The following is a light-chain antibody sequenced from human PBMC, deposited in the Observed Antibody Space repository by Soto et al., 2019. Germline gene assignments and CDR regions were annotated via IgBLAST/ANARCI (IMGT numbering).Light chain of an antibody. V-gene: IGLV1-44*01. CDR1: SSNIGRFT. CDR3: AACDDSLTGVV. J-gene: IGLJ2*01. CDR2: AND. Sequence: QPVLTQPPSASGTPGQRVTISCSGSSSNIGRFTVNWYQQLPGAAPKLLIFANDQRPSGVPDRFSGSRSGTSASLAISGLQSEDEADYYCAACDDSLTGVVFGGGTKVTVL.